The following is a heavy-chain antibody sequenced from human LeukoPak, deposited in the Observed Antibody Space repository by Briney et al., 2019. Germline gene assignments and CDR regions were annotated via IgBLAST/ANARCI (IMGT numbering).Heavy chain of an antibody. Sequence: PSETLSLTCAVYGGSFSGYYWSWIRQPPGKGLEWIGEINHSGSTNYNPSLKSRVTISVDTSTNLFSLKVRSVTAADTAAYYCARDRDVVAMFDYWGQGTLVTVSS. D-gene: IGHD5-12*01. CDR3: ARDRDVVAMFDY. CDR2: INHSGST. J-gene: IGHJ4*02. V-gene: IGHV4-34*01. CDR1: GGSFSGYY.